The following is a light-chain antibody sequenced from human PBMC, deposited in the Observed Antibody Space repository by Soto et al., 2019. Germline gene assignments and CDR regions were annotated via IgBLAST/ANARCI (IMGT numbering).Light chain of an antibody. CDR1: QSITRY. Sequence: EIVLTKSPATLSLSPGERATLSCRASQSITRYLAWYQQKPGQAPRLLIYDASNRATGIPARFSGSGSGTDFTLTISSLEPEDFAVYHCQQRSNWPLTFGPGTKVDIK. CDR2: DAS. V-gene: IGKV3-11*01. J-gene: IGKJ3*01. CDR3: QQRSNWPLT.